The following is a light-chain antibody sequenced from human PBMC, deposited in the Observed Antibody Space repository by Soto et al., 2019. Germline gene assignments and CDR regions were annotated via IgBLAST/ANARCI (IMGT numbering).Light chain of an antibody. V-gene: IGLV2-14*01. J-gene: IGLJ1*01. CDR3: SSYRSSSTPLI. CDR1: SSDVGGYNY. Sequence: QSALTQPASVSGSPGQSITISCTGTSSDVGGYNYVSWYQQHPGKAPKLMIYEVSNWPSGVSNRFSGSKSGNTASLTISGLQAEDEADYYCSSYRSSSTPLIFGTGTKLTVL. CDR2: EVS.